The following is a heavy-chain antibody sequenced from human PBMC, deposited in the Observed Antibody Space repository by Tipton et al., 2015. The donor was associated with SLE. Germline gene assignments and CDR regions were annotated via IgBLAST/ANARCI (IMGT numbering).Heavy chain of an antibody. CDR2: TNPNNGNT. J-gene: IGHJ6*02. CDR3: ARFADCSSTICEDGMDV. Sequence: QVQLVQSGAEVKKPGATVKVSCKASGYTFTSYDINWVRQATGQGLEWMGWTNPNNGNTGYAQTFQGRITMTRDTSISTAYMELSSLRAEDTAVYYCARFADCSSTICEDGMDVRGQGTTVTVSS. V-gene: IGHV1-8*02. CDR1: GYTFTSYD. D-gene: IGHD2-2*01.